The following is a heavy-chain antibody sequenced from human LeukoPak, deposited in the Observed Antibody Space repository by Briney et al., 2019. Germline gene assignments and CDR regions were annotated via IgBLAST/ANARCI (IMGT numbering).Heavy chain of an antibody. V-gene: IGHV3-30*02. J-gene: IGHJ3*01. D-gene: IGHD2-21*01. CDR2: IRYDGSDS. CDR1: GFTFGDYA. Sequence: QTGGSLRLSCSAFGFTFGDYAFHWVRQAPGKGLEWLAFIRYDGSDSYYADSVKGRFTISRDNSKKTLYLQMDRLRTEDTAFYYCALIGVVIPPDTYDVWGQGTLVTVSS. CDR3: ALIGVVIPPDTYDV.